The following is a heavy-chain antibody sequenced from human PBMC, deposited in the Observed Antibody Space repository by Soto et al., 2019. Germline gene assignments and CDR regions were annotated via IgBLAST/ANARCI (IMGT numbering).Heavy chain of an antibody. Sequence: PSETLSLTCAVSGGSISSINWWSWVRQPPGKGLEWIGEIYQSGSANYNPSLKSRVTMSVDKSKNQFSLKLNSVTAADTAVYFCARVQDRSRGYYPSLDYWGQGTLVTVSS. V-gene: IGHV4-4*02. CDR1: GGSISSINW. D-gene: IGHD3-22*01. CDR2: IYQSGSA. CDR3: ARVQDRSRGYYPSLDY. J-gene: IGHJ4*02.